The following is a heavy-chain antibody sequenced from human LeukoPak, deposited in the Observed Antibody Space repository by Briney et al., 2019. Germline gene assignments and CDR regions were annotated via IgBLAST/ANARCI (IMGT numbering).Heavy chain of an antibody. CDR1: GGSISSYY. J-gene: IGHJ4*02. CDR3: ARYMRDSGTYDFDY. Sequence: PSETLSLTCTVSGGSISSYYWSWIRQPPGKGLEWIGYIYYSGNTNYNPSLKSRVTITVDTSKNQFSLNLRSVTAADTAIYYCARYMRDSGTYDFDYWGQGTPVTVSS. CDR2: IYYSGNT. V-gene: IGHV4-59*01. D-gene: IGHD3-3*01.